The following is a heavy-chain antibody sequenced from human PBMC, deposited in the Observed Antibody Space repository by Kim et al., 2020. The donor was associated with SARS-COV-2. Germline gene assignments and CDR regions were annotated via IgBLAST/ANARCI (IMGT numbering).Heavy chain of an antibody. Sequence: ASVKVSCKASGYSFTGYYVHWVRQAPGQGLEWMGRINPNSGGTSYPQRFQGRVIMTSDTSISTAFMELSSLTSDDTAVYYCARGPIVLAGMWWFDPWGQGTLVTVSS. J-gene: IGHJ5*02. CDR2: INPNSGGT. CDR3: ARGPIVLAGMWWFDP. CDR1: GYSFTGYY. D-gene: IGHD6-19*01. V-gene: IGHV1-2*06.